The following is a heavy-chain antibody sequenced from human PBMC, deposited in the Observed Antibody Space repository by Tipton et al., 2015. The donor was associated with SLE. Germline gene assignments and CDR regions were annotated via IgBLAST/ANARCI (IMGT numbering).Heavy chain of an antibody. Sequence: TLSLTCTVSGGSISSHYWSWIRQPPGKGLEWIGEINHSGSTNYNPSLKSRVTISVDTSKNQFSLKLSSVTAADTAVYYCATQLGYYYDSSGYSDYWGQGTLVTVSS. CDR1: GGSISSHY. CDR3: ATQLGYYYDSSGYSDY. J-gene: IGHJ4*02. CDR2: INHSGST. D-gene: IGHD3-22*01. V-gene: IGHV4-34*01.